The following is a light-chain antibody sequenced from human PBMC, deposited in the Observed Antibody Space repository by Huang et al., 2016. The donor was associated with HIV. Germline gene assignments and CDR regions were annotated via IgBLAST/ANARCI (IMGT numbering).Light chain of an antibody. CDR3: QYGET. CDR2: KIA. V-gene: IGKV1-5*03. CDR1: QNISSW. J-gene: IGKJ1*01. Sequence: DIQMTQSPSTLSAFVGDRLTTTCRDSQNISSWLAWYQQKPGKAPRLLIYKIASLESGVPSRVSGSGSGTEFTLTISSLQPDDIGTYYCQYGETFGQGSKVEVK.